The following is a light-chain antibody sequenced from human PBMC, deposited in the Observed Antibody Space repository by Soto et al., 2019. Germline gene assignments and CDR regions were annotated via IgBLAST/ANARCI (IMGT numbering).Light chain of an antibody. CDR1: NSNIGRNT. CDR3: AAWDESPNVPV. J-gene: IGLJ3*02. CDR2: SDN. V-gene: IGLV1-44*01. Sequence: QSVLTQPPSASGTPGQRVTISCSGSNSNIGRNTVNWYQQFPGAAPNLLIHSDNERPSGVPDRFSGYRSGTSASLAISGLQSEDEDDYYCAAWDESPNVPVFGGGTKLTVL.